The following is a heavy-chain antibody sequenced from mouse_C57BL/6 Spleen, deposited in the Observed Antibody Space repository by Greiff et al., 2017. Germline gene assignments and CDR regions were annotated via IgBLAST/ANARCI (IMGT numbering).Heavy chain of an antibody. CDR1: GYAFSSSW. CDR3: ARPSIYYDYDGFAY. J-gene: IGHJ3*01. Sequence: VQLQQSGPELVKPGASVKISCKASGYAFSSSWMNWVKQRPGKGLEWIGRIYPGDGDTNYNGKFKGKATLTADKSSSTAYMQLSSLTSEDSAVYFCARPSIYYDYDGFAYWGQGTLVNVSA. D-gene: IGHD2-4*01. CDR2: IYPGDGDT. V-gene: IGHV1-82*01.